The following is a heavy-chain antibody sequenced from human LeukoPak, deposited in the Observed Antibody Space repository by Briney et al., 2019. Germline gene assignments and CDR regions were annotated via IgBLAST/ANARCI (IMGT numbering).Heavy chain of an antibody. Sequence: GGSLRLSCAASGFTFSSYGMSWVRQAPGKGLEWVSDISGSGGSTYYADSVKGRFTISRDNSKNTLYLQMNSLRAEDTAVYYCAKEDNYYGSGSYYYYYHYMDVWGKGTTVTISS. V-gene: IGHV3-23*01. J-gene: IGHJ6*03. CDR2: ISGSGGST. CDR1: GFTFSSYG. CDR3: AKEDNYYGSGSYYYYYHYMDV. D-gene: IGHD3-10*01.